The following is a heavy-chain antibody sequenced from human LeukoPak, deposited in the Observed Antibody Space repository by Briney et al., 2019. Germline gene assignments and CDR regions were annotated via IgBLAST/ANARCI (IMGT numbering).Heavy chain of an antibody. CDR1: GFSFSSYG. CDR2: IWFAK. V-gene: IGHV3-33*01. J-gene: IGHJ4*02. Sequence: GRSLRLSCATSGFSFSSYGMHWVRQAPGKGLEWVAVIWFAKYYVDSVKGRFTISRDNPKNTLYLQMNSLRAEDTALYYCARDALPAAMAYYFDYSGQGTLVIVSS. D-gene: IGHD2-2*01. CDR3: ARDALPAAMAYYFDY.